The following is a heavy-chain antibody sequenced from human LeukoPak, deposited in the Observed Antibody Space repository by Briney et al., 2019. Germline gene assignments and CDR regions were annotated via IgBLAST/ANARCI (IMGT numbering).Heavy chain of an antibody. J-gene: IGHJ5*02. CDR3: ARVNTLIRGIGWFDP. CDR2: IYYTGTT. CDR1: GGSISIYY. Sequence: SEALSLTCSVSGGSISIYYWTWIRQIPGKGLEWIGYIYYTGTTNYNPLFESRATISVDTSKNQFSLKLSSVTAADTAVYYCARVNTLIRGIGWFDPWGQGILVTVSS. D-gene: IGHD3-10*01. V-gene: IGHV4-59*12.